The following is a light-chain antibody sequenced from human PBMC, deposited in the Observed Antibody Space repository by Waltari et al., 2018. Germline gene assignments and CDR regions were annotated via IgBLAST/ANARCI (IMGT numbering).Light chain of an antibody. CDR2: DAS. CDR3: QQRSKWPLT. J-gene: IGKJ4*01. CDR1: QSITNY. V-gene: IGKV3-11*01. Sequence: DIVLPQSPATLSLSPGERAPLSCRASQSITNYLAWYQLKPGQAPRLLIDDASKRDTGIQARFRGRGSGTDCNLTSSNLEPEDSAVYYCQQRSKWPLTFGGGTKVEIK.